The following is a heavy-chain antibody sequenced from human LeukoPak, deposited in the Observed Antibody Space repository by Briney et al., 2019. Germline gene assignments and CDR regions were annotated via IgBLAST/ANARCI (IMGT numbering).Heavy chain of an antibody. D-gene: IGHD6-13*01. CDR2: IHYSGST. Sequence: SETLSLTCSVFGGSISSYYWSWIRQPPGKGLEWIGNIHYSGSTNYNPSLKSRVTISVDTSKNQFSLKLSSVTAADTAVYYCARDHSSSSEDYWGQGTLVTVSS. CDR3: ARDHSSSSEDY. J-gene: IGHJ4*02. CDR1: GGSISSYY. V-gene: IGHV4-59*01.